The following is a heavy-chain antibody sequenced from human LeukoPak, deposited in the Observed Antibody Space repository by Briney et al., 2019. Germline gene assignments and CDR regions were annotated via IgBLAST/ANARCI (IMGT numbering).Heavy chain of an antibody. CDR3: ARAPIAAVSWLFDP. J-gene: IGHJ5*02. CDR2: INPNSGGT. Sequence: ASVKVSCKASGYTFTGYYMHCVRQAPGQGLEWMGWINPNSGGTNYAQKFQGRVTMTRDTSISTAYMELSRLRSDDTAVYYCARAPIAAVSWLFDPWGQGTLVTVSS. D-gene: IGHD6-13*01. CDR1: GYTFTGYY. V-gene: IGHV1-2*02.